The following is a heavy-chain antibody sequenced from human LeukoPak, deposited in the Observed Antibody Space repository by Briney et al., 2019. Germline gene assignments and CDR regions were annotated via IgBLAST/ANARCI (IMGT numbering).Heavy chain of an antibody. CDR1: GFTFSSYA. CDR3: ANGGTYSSGP. J-gene: IGHJ5*02. CDR2: IKPDGSAQ. V-gene: IGHV3-7*01. Sequence: PGGSLRLSCAASGFTFSSYAMSWARQAPGKGLEWVATIKPDGSAQYYVDSVKGRFTISRDNAKNSLFLQINSLRAEDTAVYYCANGGTYSSGPWGQGTLVTVSS. D-gene: IGHD3-22*01.